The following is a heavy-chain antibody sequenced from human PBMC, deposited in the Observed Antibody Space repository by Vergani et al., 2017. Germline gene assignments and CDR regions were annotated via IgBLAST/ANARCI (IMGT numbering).Heavy chain of an antibody. CDR3: AKGHYSDSPRAIDY. CDR1: GFTFTTSA. Sequence: EVQLLESGGGLVQPGGSLRLSCEASGFTFTTSAMTWVRQAPGKGLEWVSFISYSGGSTKYADSVKGRFTISRDNSKNTLYLEVNSLRAEDTAVYYCAKGHYSDSPRAIDYWGQGTLVIVSS. J-gene: IGHJ4*02. D-gene: IGHD6-13*01. V-gene: IGHV3-23*01. CDR2: ISYSGGST.